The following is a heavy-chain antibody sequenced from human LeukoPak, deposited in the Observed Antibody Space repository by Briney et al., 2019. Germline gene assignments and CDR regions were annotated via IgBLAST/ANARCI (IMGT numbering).Heavy chain of an antibody. V-gene: IGHV4-4*07. J-gene: IGHJ6*02. Sequence: SETLSLTCTVSGGSISSYYWSWIRQPAGKGLVWIGPIHTSVSTNYNPSLKSRVTMSVDTSNNQFSLKLSSVTAADPAVYYCAREGSRNSYYYYGMDVWGQGTTVTVSS. CDR3: AREGSRNSYYYYGMDV. CDR1: GGSISSYY. CDR2: IHTSVST. D-gene: IGHD1-1*01.